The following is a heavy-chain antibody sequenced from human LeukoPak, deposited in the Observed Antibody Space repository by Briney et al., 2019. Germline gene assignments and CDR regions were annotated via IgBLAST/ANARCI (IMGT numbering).Heavy chain of an antibody. Sequence: ASVKVSCTASGYTFTSYYMHWVRQAPGQGLEWMGIINPSGGSTSYAQKFQGRVTMTRDTSTSTVYMELSSRRSEDTAVYYCARREYQGEYFDYWGQGTLVTVSS. J-gene: IGHJ4*02. V-gene: IGHV1-46*01. CDR2: INPSGGST. CDR1: GYTFTSYY. D-gene: IGHD3-10*01. CDR3: ARREYQGEYFDY.